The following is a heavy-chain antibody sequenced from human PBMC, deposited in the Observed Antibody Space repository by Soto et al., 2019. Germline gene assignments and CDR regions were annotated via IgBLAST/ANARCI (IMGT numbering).Heavy chain of an antibody. J-gene: IGHJ4*02. CDR3: TRDGRGLGRLSLFEY. V-gene: IGHV3-53*01. D-gene: IGHD2-21*02. CDR2: IYSGETT. Sequence: GSLLLSFAASGFNVNSDYMNWVRQTPGKGLEWVASIYSGETTYYADSVRGRFTISSDKSKNTLYFQLSSLRIEDTAVYYCTRDGRGLGRLSLFEYWGQGVLVTVSS. CDR1: GFNVNSDY.